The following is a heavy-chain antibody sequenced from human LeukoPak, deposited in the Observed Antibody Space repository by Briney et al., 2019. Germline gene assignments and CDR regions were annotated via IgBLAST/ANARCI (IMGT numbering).Heavy chain of an antibody. J-gene: IGHJ3*02. V-gene: IGHV1-69*05. Sequence: AASVKVSCKASGYTFTSYGISWVRQAPGQGLEWMGGIIPIFGTANYAQKFQGRVTITTDESTSTAYMDLLRSEDTAVYYCARLDAFDIWGQGTMVTVSS. CDR2: IIPIFGTA. CDR3: ARLDAFDI. CDR1: GYTFTSYG.